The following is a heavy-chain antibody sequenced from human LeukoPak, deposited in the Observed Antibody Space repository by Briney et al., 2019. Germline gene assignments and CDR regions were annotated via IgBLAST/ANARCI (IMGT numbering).Heavy chain of an antibody. D-gene: IGHD6-13*01. CDR2: IYYSGST. CDR3: ARNHWGSSWYYFDY. CDR1: GGSISSSSYY. V-gene: IGHV4-39*01. J-gene: IGHJ4*02. Sequence: PSETLSLTCTVSGGSISSSSYYWGWIRQPPGKGLEWIGSIYYSGSTYYNPSLKSRVTISVDTSKNQFSLKLSSVTAADTAVYYCARNHWGSSWYYFDYWAQGTLVTVSS.